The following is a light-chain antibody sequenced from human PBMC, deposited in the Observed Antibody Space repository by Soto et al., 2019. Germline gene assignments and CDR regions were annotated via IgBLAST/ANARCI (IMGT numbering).Light chain of an antibody. CDR2: EDS. CDR3: CSYTGSSTPYV. CDR1: SSDVGSYNL. Sequence: QSVLTQPASGSGCPGQSITICCTGTSSDVGSYNLVSWYQQHPGKAPKLMIYEDSKRPSGVSNRFSGSKSGNTASLPISGLQAEYEAEYYCCSYTGSSTPYVFGTGTNVTVL. J-gene: IGLJ1*01. V-gene: IGLV2-23*01.